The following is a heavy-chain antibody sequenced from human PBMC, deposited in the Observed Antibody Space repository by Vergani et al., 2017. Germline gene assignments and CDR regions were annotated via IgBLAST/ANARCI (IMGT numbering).Heavy chain of an antibody. V-gene: IGHV1-69*01. Sequence: QVQLVQSGAEVKKPGSSVKVSCKASGGTFSSYAISWVRQAPGQGLEWMGGIIPIFGTANYAQKFQGRVTITADESTSTAYMELSSLRSEYTAVYYCAGADVEYCGGDCYSAIFDYWGQGTLVTVSS. CDR2: IIPIFGTA. D-gene: IGHD2-21*02. J-gene: IGHJ4*02. CDR1: GGTFSSYA. CDR3: AGADVEYCGGDCYSAIFDY.